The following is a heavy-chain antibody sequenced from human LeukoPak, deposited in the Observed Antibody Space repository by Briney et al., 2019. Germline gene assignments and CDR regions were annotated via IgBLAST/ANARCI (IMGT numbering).Heavy chain of an antibody. CDR3: ARESSLSFDY. Sequence: GGSLRLSCAASGLTVSSSYMSWVRQAPGKGLEWVSVIYCDGGTYYAGSVKDRFTISRDNSKNTLYLQMNSLRAEDTALYYCARESSLSFDYWGQGILVTVSS. CDR2: IYCDGGT. J-gene: IGHJ4*02. CDR1: GLTVSSSY. D-gene: IGHD6-6*01. V-gene: IGHV3-66*01.